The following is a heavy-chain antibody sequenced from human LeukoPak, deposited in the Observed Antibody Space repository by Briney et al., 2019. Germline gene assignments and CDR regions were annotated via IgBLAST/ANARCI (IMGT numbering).Heavy chain of an antibody. CDR3: ATYPGTTSYPFDY. Sequence: ASVKVSCKASGYTFTGYYMHWVRQAPGQGLEWMGWINPNSGGTNYAQKFQGRVTMTRDTSISAAYMDLSRLRSDDTAVYYCATYPGTTSYPFDYWGQGTVVTVSS. J-gene: IGHJ4*02. V-gene: IGHV1-2*02. CDR2: INPNSGGT. D-gene: IGHD1-1*01. CDR1: GYTFTGYY.